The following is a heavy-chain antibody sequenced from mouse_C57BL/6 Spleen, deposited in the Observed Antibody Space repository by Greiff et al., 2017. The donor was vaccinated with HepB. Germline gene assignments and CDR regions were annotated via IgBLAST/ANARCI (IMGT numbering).Heavy chain of an antibody. CDR3: ARRRLHPAV. J-gene: IGHJ1*03. CDR1: GYTFTSYW. CDR2: IDPSDSYT. Sequence: VQLQQPGAELVKPGASVKLSCKASGYTFTSYWMQWVKQRPGQGLEWIGEIDPSDSYTNYNQKFKGKATLTVDTSSSTAYMQLSSLTSEDSAVYYCARRRLHPAVWGTRTTVTVSP. V-gene: IGHV1-50*01.